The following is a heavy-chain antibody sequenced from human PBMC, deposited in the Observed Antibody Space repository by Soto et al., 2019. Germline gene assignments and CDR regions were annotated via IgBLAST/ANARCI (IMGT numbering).Heavy chain of an antibody. J-gene: IGHJ6*02. CDR3: VTGRWYYGMDV. CDR1: GGSFIGFY. Sequence: SETPSLIAAVDGGSFIGFYGSWIGQPPGKGLEWIGEVNHSGSTKYNPSLKSRVTISADTSKTQFSLKLSSVTAMYYCARPKVTGRWYYGMDVWGQGTTVTVSS. D-gene: IGHD3-10*01. V-gene: IGHV4-34*01. CDR2: VNHSGST.